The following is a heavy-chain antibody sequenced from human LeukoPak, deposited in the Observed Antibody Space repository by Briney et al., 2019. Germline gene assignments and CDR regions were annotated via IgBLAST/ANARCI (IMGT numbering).Heavy chain of an antibody. Sequence: PGVSLRLSCAASGFTFSSYSMNWVRQAPGKGLEWVSFISGTSSYIYYADSVKGRFTISKDNSKNTVYLQMNSLRAEDTAVYFCARELRGRFDCWGQGTLVTVSS. CDR3: ARELRGRFDC. V-gene: IGHV3-21*04. CDR1: GFTFSSYS. J-gene: IGHJ4*02. D-gene: IGHD4-17*01. CDR2: ISGTSSYI.